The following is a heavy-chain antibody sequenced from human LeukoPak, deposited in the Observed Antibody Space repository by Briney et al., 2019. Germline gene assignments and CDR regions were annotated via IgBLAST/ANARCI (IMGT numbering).Heavy chain of an antibody. CDR2: IKGDGSDK. Sequence: PGGSLRLSCAASGFTFSSYSMNWVRQSPGKGLEWVANIKGDGSDKYYVDSVKGRFTISRDNTKNSLYLQMNSLRVEDTAVYYCASNNGIFPYWGRGTLVTVSS. CDR1: GFTFSSYS. CDR3: ASNNGIFPY. D-gene: IGHD3-3*02. V-gene: IGHV3-7*01. J-gene: IGHJ4*02.